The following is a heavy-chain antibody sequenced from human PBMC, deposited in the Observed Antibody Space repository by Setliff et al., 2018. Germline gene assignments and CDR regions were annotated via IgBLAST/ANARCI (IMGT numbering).Heavy chain of an antibody. CDR3: TRRPRGRAAFDI. V-gene: IGHV4-59*04. CDR1: GGSISSYY. CDR2: IYSSGTT. D-gene: IGHD3-10*01. Sequence: TSETLSLTCTVSGGSISSYYWSWIRQPAGKGLEWIGTIYSSGTTYYNLSLKSRVTISLDTSKSQFSLNLGSVTAADTAVYYCTRRPRGRAAFDIWGQGTMVTVSS. J-gene: IGHJ3*02.